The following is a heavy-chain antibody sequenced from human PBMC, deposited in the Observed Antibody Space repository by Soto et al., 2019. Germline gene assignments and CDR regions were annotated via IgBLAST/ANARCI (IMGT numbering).Heavy chain of an antibody. CDR1: GGSVSNKTYY. V-gene: IGHV4-61*01. Sequence: SETLSLTCSVSGGSVSNKTYYWSWIRQPPGKRLERIGYVYYSGTTNYNPFLKSRVTISVDLSKNQFSLRLSSVTTADTALYYCARTTAVPNTLRSRYFFDYWGQGTLVTVSS. CDR2: VYYSGTT. D-gene: IGHD4-17*01. CDR3: ARTTAVPNTLRSRYFFDY. J-gene: IGHJ4*02.